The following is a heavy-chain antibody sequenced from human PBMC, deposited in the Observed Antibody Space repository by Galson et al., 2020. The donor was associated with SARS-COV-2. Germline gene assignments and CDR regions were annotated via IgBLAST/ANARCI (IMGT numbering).Heavy chain of an antibody. CDR1: GYSISSGYY. D-gene: IGHD6-13*01. CDR3: ASLLAGEVRGYFEL. Sequence: SETLSLTCAVSGYSISSGYYWGWIRQPPGKGLEWIGSIYHSGSTYYNPSLKSRVTISVDTSKNQFSLKLSSVTAADTAVYYCASLLAGEVRGYFELWGRGTLVTVSS. J-gene: IGHJ2*01. CDR2: IYHSGST. V-gene: IGHV4-38-2*01.